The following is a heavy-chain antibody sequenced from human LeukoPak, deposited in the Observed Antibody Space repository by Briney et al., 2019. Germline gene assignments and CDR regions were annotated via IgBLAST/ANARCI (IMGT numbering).Heavy chain of an antibody. CDR1: GGPFSVYY. V-gene: IGHV4-34*01. D-gene: IGHD2-2*01. CDR2: INHSGST. Sequence: SETLSLTCAVYGGPFSVYYWSWIRQPPGKGLEWIGEINHSGSTNYNPSLKSRVTISVDTSKNQFSLKLSSVTAADTAVYYCARVVPAALYGMDVWGQGTTVTVSS. CDR3: ARVVPAALYGMDV. J-gene: IGHJ6*02.